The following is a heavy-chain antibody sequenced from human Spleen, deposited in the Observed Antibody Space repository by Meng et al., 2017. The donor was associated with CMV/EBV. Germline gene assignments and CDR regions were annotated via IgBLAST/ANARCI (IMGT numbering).Heavy chain of an antibody. Sequence: SVKVSCKASGGTFSSYAISWVRQAPGQGLEWMGGIIPIFGTANYAQKFQGRVTITTDESTSTAYMELSSLRSEDTAVYYCARAIPHYDFWSDYYSFHFDYWGQGTLVTVSS. D-gene: IGHD3-3*01. J-gene: IGHJ4*02. CDR3: ARAIPHYDFWSDYYSFHFDY. CDR2: IIPIFGTA. V-gene: IGHV1-69*05. CDR1: GGTFSSYA.